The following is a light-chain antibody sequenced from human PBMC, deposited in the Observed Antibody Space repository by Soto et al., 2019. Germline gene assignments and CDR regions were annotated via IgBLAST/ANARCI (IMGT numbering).Light chain of an antibody. V-gene: IGKV3-11*01. J-gene: IGKJ1*01. Sequence: EIVLTQSPATLSLSPGDRATVSCRASQSVDAYLAWYQQRPGQAPRLLMFDASNRATGTPTRFSGRGSGTDFTLTISSLEPEDFAVYYCQQRSTWSPTFGQGTKVEIK. CDR2: DAS. CDR1: QSVDAY. CDR3: QQRSTWSPT.